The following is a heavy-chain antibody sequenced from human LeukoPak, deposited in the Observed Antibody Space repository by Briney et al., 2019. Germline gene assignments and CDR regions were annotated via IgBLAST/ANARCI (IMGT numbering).Heavy chain of an antibody. CDR2: INHSGST. CDR1: GGSFSGYY. V-gene: IGHV4-34*01. Sequence: KSSETLSLTCAVYGGSFSGYYWSWIRQPPGKGLEWIGEINHSGSTNYNPSLKSRVTISVDTSKNQFSLKLSSVTAADTAVYYCARRRERYYYDSSGDTNWFDPWGQGTLVTVSS. CDR3: ARRRERYYYDSSGDTNWFDP. J-gene: IGHJ5*02. D-gene: IGHD3-22*01.